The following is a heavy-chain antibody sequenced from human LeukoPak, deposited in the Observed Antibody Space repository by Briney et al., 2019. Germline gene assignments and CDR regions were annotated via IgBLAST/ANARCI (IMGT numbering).Heavy chain of an antibody. CDR1: GFTFSSYW. CDR2: IKQDGSEK. D-gene: IGHD6-19*01. Sequence: GGSLRLSCAASGFTFSSYWMSWVRQAPGKGLEWVANIKQDGSEKYYVDSVKGRFTISRDNAKNSLYLQMNSLRAEDTAVYYCASFPAVAGTSHAFDIWGQGTMVTVSS. CDR3: ASFPAVAGTSHAFDI. V-gene: IGHV3-7*03. J-gene: IGHJ3*02.